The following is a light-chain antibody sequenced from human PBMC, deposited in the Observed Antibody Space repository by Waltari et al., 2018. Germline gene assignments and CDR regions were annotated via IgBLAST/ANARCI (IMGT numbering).Light chain of an antibody. J-gene: IGKJ4*01. CDR3: QQYGRSPLT. V-gene: IGKV3-20*01. Sequence: ELVLTQSPGTLSLSPGDRATLSCRASQSVSSNVLAWYQQKPGQAPRLLIYGASSRATGIPDKFSGSGSGTDFTLTINRLEPEDFAVYYCQQYGRSPLTFGGGTKVEIK. CDR1: QSVSSNV. CDR2: GAS.